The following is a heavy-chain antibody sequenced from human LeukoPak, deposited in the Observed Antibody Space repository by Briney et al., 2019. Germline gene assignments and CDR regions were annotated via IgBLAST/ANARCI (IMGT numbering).Heavy chain of an antibody. CDR1: GYTFTSYG. V-gene: IGHV1-18*01. Sequence: ASVKVSCKASGYTFTSYGISWVRQAPGQGLEWMGWISAYNGNTNYAQKLQGRVTMTTDTSTSTAYMELRSLRSDDTAVYYCARTPFSREDYYYYMDVWGKGTTVTVSS. CDR3: ARTPFSREDYYYYMDV. D-gene: IGHD3-3*02. CDR2: ISAYNGNT. J-gene: IGHJ6*03.